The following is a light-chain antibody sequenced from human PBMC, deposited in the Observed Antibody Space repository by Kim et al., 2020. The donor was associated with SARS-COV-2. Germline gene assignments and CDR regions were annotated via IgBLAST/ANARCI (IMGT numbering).Light chain of an antibody. CDR2: QDT. V-gene: IGLV3-1*01. CDR3: QAWDSSTADVV. Sequence: PGQTASITCSGDKLGDRYVCWYQQKPGQSPVLVIYQDTKRPSGIPERFSGSNSGNTATLTISGTQPMDEADYYCQAWDSSTADVVFGGGTQLTVL. J-gene: IGLJ2*01. CDR1: KLGDRY.